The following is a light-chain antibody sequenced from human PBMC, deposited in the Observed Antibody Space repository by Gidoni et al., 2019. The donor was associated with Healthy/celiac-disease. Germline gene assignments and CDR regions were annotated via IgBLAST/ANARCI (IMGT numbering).Light chain of an antibody. J-gene: IGLJ2*01. Sequence: QSALTQPASVSGSPGQSITISCTGTSSDVGGYNYVSWYQQHPGKAPKLIIDDVSNRPSGFSNRFSGSKSGNTASLTISGLQAEDEADYYCSSYTSSSTLVVFGGGTKLTVL. CDR1: SSDVGGYNY. V-gene: IGLV2-14*01. CDR2: DVS. CDR3: SSYTSSSTLVV.